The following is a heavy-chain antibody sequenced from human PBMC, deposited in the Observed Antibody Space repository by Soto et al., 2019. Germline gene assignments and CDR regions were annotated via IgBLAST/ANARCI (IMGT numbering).Heavy chain of an antibody. CDR2: IKEDGSEK. V-gene: IGHV3-7*01. CDR3: ARGGHPLNWFDP. J-gene: IGHJ5*02. Sequence: GGSLRLSCIASGFTFSTYWMSWVRQAPGKGLEWVANIKEDGSEKYYVDSVKGRSTISRDNAKNSLYLQMNSLRGEDTAVYYCARGGHPLNWFDPWGQGTLVTVSS. D-gene: IGHD3-16*01. CDR1: GFTFSTYW.